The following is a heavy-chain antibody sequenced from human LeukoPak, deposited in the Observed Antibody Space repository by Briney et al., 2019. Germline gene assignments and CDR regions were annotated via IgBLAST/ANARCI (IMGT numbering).Heavy chain of an antibody. D-gene: IGHD1-14*01. CDR3: ATNVSHQNVHTTSDLVAFDL. J-gene: IGHJ3*01. CDR2: FDPEEGET. Sequence: ASVKVSCKVSGYGLTELAMHWVRQAPGIGLEWMGGFDPEEGETIYPQKFQGRVTMTEDTSIDTAYMELSSLRFEDTAVYYCATNVSHQNVHTTSDLVAFDLWGQGTKVTVSS. CDR1: GYGLTELA. V-gene: IGHV1-24*01.